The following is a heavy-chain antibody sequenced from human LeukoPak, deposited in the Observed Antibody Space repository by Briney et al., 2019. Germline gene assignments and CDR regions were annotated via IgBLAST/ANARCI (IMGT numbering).Heavy chain of an antibody. D-gene: IGHD3-10*01. Sequence: SETLSLTCAVYGGSFSGYYWSWIRQPPGKGLEWIGEINHSGSTNYNPSLKSRVTISVDTSKNQFSLKLSSVTAADTAVYYCARRQYYYGSGRPWGMDVWGQGTTVTVSS. V-gene: IGHV4-34*01. J-gene: IGHJ6*02. CDR1: GGSFSGYY. CDR2: INHSGST. CDR3: ARRQYYYGSGRPWGMDV.